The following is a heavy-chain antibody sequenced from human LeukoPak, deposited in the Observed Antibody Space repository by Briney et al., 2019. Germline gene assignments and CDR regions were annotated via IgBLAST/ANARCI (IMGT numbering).Heavy chain of an antibody. V-gene: IGHV3-23*01. D-gene: IGHD6-6*01. J-gene: IGHJ4*02. Sequence: PGGSLRLSCTASGYTFSTYAVSWVRQAPGKGLEWVSAISGSGGTTNYADSVKGRFTISRDNSKNTLYLQMNSLRAEDTAVYYCAKSTSSGLPLWGDYWGQGTLVTVSS. CDR2: ISGSGGTT. CDR3: AKSTSSGLPLWGDY. CDR1: GYTFSTYA.